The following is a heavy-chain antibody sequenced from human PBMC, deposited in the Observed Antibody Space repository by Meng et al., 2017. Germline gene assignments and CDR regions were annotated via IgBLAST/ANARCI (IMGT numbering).Heavy chain of an antibody. CDR2: IKSKTDGGTT. Sequence: EVQLVECGGRLVEPGGSIRLVCAASVFTFSNAWMSWVRQAAGKGLEWVGRIKSKTDGGTTDYAAPVKGRFTISRDYSKNTLYLQMNSLKTEDTAVYYCTTAVAGTDDYWGQGTLVTVSS. V-gene: IGHV3-15*01. CDR3: TTAVAGTDDY. D-gene: IGHD6-19*01. J-gene: IGHJ4*02. CDR1: VFTFSNAW.